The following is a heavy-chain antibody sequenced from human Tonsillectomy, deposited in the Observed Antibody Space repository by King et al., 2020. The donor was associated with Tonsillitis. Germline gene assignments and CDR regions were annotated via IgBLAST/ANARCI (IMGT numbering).Heavy chain of an antibody. J-gene: IGHJ3*02. CDR3: AKDLKPVGSGSYRGGNAFDI. V-gene: IGHV3-7*01. CDR1: GFTFSRFW. CDR2: IKHDGSER. D-gene: IGHD3-10*01. Sequence: VQLVESGGGLVQPGGSLRLSCAASGFTFSRFWMSWVRQAPGKGLEWVANIKHDGSERHYVDSVKGRLTISRDNAKNSLSLQMNSLRAEDTAVYFCAKDLKPVGSGSYRGGNAFDIWGQGTMVTVSS.